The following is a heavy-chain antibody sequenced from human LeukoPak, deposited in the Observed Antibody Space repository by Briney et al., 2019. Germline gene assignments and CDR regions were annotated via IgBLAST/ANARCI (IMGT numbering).Heavy chain of an antibody. CDR2: INPNNGVS. J-gene: IGHJ4*02. Sequence: VASVKVFCKASGYTFTGYYIQRVGPDPGEGLEWLGGINPNNGVSLYAQEFQARVTMTRDTSIRTAYMELSRLTLDDTAVYDCARVDTYLLLDYWGQGTLVTVSS. CDR3: ARVDTYLLLDY. V-gene: IGHV1-2*02. CDR1: GYTFTGYY.